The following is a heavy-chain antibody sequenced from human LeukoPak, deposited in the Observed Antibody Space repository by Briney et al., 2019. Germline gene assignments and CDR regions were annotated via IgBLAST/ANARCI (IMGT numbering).Heavy chain of an antibody. Sequence: SETLSLTCAVYGGSFSGYYWSWIRQPPGKGLEWIGEINHSGSTNYNPSLKSRVTISVDTSKNQFSLKLSSVTAADTAVYYCARAQISGLDYWGQGTPVTVSS. V-gene: IGHV4-34*01. D-gene: IGHD3-10*01. J-gene: IGHJ4*02. CDR1: GGSFSGYY. CDR2: INHSGST. CDR3: ARAQISGLDY.